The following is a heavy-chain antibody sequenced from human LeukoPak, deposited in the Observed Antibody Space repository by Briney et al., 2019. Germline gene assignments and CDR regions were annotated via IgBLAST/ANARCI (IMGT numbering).Heavy chain of an antibody. D-gene: IGHD2-8*01. CDR1: GGTFSSYA. V-gene: IGHV1-69*04. CDR2: IIPILGIA. J-gene: IGHJ1*01. CDR3: AHVLMVYAMTSEYFQH. Sequence: GASVKVSCKASGGTFSSYAISWVRQAPGQGLEWMGRIIPILGIANYAQKFQGRVTITADKSTSTAYMELSSLRSEDTAVYYCAHVLMVYAMTSEYFQHWGQGTPVTVSS.